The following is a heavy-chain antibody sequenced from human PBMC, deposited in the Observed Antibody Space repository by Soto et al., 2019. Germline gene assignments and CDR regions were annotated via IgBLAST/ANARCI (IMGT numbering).Heavy chain of an antibody. CDR3: ASLYGSGSYFGYYYGMDV. CDR2: ISSSGSTI. V-gene: IGHV3-11*01. J-gene: IGHJ6*02. Sequence: HVQLVESGGGLVKPGGSLRLSCAASGFTFSDYYMSWIRQAPGKGLEWVSYISSSGSTIYYADSVKGRFTISRDNAKNSLYLQLNSLRAEDTAVYYCASLYGSGSYFGYYYGMDVWGQGTTVTVPS. D-gene: IGHD3-10*01. CDR1: GFTFSDYY.